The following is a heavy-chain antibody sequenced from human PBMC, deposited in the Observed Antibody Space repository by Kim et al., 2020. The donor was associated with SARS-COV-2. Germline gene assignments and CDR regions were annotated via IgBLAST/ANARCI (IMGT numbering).Heavy chain of an antibody. CDR3: AKSFSGSYFGYDY. CDR1: GFTFNTYG. Sequence: GGSLRLSCAASGFTFNTYGMHWVRQAPGKGLEWVAVISYDVSNKYYADSVKGRFTISRDNSKNTLYLQMNSLRIEDTALYYCAKSFSGSYFGYDYWGQGTLVTVSS. J-gene: IGHJ4*02. V-gene: IGHV3-30*18. D-gene: IGHD1-26*01. CDR2: ISYDVSNK.